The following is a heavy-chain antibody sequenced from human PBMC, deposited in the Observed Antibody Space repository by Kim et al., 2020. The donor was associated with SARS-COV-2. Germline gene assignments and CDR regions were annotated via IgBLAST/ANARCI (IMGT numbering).Heavy chain of an antibody. CDR3: ARDLSRYYGMDV. CDR2: K. Sequence: KYYADSGTCRYTISRDNPKNTLYLRMNSLRAEDTAVYYCARDLSRYYGMDVWGQGTTVTVSS. V-gene: IGHV3-33*01. J-gene: IGHJ6*02.